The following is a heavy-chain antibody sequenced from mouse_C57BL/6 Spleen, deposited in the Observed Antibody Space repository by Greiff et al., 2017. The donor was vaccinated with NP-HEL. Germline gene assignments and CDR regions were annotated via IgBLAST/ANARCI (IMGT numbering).Heavy chain of an antibody. CDR1: GYTFTSYW. D-gene: IGHD2-1*01. J-gene: IGHJ3*01. V-gene: IGHV1-74*01. CDR3: AIRNGNYAWFAY. CDR2: IHPSDSDT. Sequence: QVQLQQPGAELVQPGASVKVSCKASGYTFTSYWMHWVKQRPGQGLEWIGRIHPSDSDTNYNQKFKGKATLTVDKSSSTAYMQLSSLTSEDSAVYYCAIRNGNYAWFAYWGQGTLVTVSA.